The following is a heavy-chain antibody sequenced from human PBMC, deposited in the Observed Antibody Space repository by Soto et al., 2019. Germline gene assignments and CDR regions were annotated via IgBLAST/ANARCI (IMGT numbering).Heavy chain of an antibody. CDR1: GFTFTTYW. Sequence: EVKVVESGGGLVQPGGSLRLSCAASGFTFTTYWMHWVRQVPGKGLVWVSRIKGDGSSLSYADSVKGRFTISRDNVENTVYLQMGSLRADDTAVYYCARGLKNYYGVDVWGQGNTVTVSS. CDR3: ARGLKNYYGVDV. V-gene: IGHV3-74*01. CDR2: IKGDGSSL. J-gene: IGHJ6*02.